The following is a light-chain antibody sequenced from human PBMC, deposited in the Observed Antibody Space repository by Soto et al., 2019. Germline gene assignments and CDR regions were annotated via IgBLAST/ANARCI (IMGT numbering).Light chain of an antibody. Sequence: EIVMTQSPATLSVSPGESATLSCRASQSVDNKLAWYQQKPGQAPRLLIYYASTRATGVPARFSGSGSGTEFTLTISSLQSEDFAVYYCQHHNDSVKTFGQGTKLEI. CDR3: QHHNDSVKT. J-gene: IGKJ2*01. V-gene: IGKV3D-15*01. CDR1: QSVDNK. CDR2: YAS.